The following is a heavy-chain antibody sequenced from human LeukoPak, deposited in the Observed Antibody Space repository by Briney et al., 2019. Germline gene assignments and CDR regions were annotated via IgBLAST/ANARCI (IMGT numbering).Heavy chain of an antibody. D-gene: IGHD6-19*01. CDR3: ARDLFYSSGWYYFDY. J-gene: IGHJ4*02. V-gene: IGHV1-18*01. CDR2: ISAHNGNA. Sequence: VASVKVSCKASGYTFTTYGISWVRQAPGQGLEWMGWISAHNGNANYAQKLQGRVTMTTDTSTSTAYMELRSLRSDDTAVYYCARDLFYSSGWYYFDYWGQGTLVTVSS. CDR1: GYTFTTYG.